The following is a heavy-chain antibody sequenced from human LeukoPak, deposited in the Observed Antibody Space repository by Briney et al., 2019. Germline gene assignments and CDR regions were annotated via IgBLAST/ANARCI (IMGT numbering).Heavy chain of an antibody. CDR1: GFIFDDYA. Sequence: GSLRLSCAASGFIFDDYAMHWVRQAPGKGLELIGYIYYGGVTNYNPSLKSRVTISVDTSQNQFSLRLNSVTAADTAVYYCASGFCIGGSCYSAPFHYWGQGALVTVSP. V-gene: IGHV4-59*01. D-gene: IGHD2-15*01. CDR3: ASGFCIGGSCYSAPFHY. CDR2: IYYGGVT. J-gene: IGHJ4*02.